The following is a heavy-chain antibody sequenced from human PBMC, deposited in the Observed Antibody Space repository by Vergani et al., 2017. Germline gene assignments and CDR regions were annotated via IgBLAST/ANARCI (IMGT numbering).Heavy chain of an antibody. D-gene: IGHD3-22*01. V-gene: IGHV3-23*04. CDR1: GFTFTNFA. CDR3: AKENVPVYYDSSCYCDY. CDR2: ISGSGGFT. Sequence: EVHLVESGGGLVKPGGSLRLSCAASGFTFTNFAMTWVRQAPGGGLEWGSGISGSGGFTYYADSMKGRFTISRDNSKNTMFLQMNNVRAEDPAVYYCAKENVPVYYDSSCYCDYWGQGTLVTVSS. J-gene: IGHJ4*02.